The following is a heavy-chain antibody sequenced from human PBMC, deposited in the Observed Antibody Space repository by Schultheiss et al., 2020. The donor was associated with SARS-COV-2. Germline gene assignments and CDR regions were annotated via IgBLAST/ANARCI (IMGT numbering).Heavy chain of an antibody. V-gene: IGHV3-23*01. CDR2: ISGSGGST. CDR3: AKAYCSSTSCYTRAFDI. CDR1: GFTFSSYA. Sequence: GGSLRLSCAASGFTFSSYAMSWVRQAPGKGLEWVSAISGSGGSTYYADSVKGRFTISRDNSKNTLFLQMNSLRAEDTAVYYCAKAYCSSTSCYTRAFDIWGQGTMVTVSS. J-gene: IGHJ3*02. D-gene: IGHD2-2*02.